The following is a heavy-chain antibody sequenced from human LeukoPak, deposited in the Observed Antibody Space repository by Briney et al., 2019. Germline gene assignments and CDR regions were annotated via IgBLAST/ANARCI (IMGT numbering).Heavy chain of an antibody. V-gene: IGHV4-61*01. J-gene: IGHJ4*02. CDR1: GGSVGRNSHY. Sequence: PSETLSLTCTVSGGSVGRNSHYWSWIRQPPGKGLEWIGYIYNSGSTKYNPSLKSRVTISLDTSKNQFSLNLNSVTAADTAVYYCARDGAQWELLGYWGQGILVTVSS. CDR2: IYNSGST. D-gene: IGHD1-26*01. CDR3: ARDGAQWELLGY.